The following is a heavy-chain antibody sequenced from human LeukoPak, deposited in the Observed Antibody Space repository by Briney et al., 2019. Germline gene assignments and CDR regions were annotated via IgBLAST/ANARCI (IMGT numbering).Heavy chain of an antibody. J-gene: IGHJ4*02. CDR3: ARHTTVTTKIDY. CDR2: IYYSGST. CDR1: GVSISGYY. V-gene: IGHV4-59*08. Sequence: PSETLSLTCTVSGVSISGYYWSWIRQPPGKGLEWIGYIYYSGSTNYNPSLKSRVTISVDTSKNQFSLKLSSVTAADTAVYYCARHTTVTTKIDYWGQGTLVTVSS. D-gene: IGHD4-17*01.